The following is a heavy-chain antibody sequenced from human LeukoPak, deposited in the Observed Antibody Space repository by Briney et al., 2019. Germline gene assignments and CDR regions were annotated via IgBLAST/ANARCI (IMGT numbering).Heavy chain of an antibody. V-gene: IGHV4-34*01. Sequence: SETLSLTCAVYGGSFSGYYWSWIRQPPGKGLEWIGEINHSGSTNYNPSLKSRVTISVDTSKNQFSLKLSSVTAADTAVYYCARAGGTYYYGSGSYSNRFDPWGQGTLVTVSS. CDR3: ARAGGTYYYGSGSYSNRFDP. CDR1: GGSFSGYY. D-gene: IGHD3-10*01. J-gene: IGHJ5*02. CDR2: INHSGST.